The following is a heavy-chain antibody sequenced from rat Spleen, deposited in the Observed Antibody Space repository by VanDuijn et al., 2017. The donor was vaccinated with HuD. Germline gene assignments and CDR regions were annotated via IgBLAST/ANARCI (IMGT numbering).Heavy chain of an antibody. CDR1: GFSLISYS. CDR2: ISSDSGT. V-gene: IGHV5-62*01. J-gene: IGHJ2*01. D-gene: IGHD1-1*01. CDR3: TGGGYYRY. Sequence: VRLKESGPGLVQPSQTLSLTCTVSGFSLISYSVNWVRQPPGKGLDWIAYISSDSGTVYADTVKERFTISRDNAKNTLYLQLNSLKSEDTAIYYCTGGGYYRYWGQGVMVTVSS.